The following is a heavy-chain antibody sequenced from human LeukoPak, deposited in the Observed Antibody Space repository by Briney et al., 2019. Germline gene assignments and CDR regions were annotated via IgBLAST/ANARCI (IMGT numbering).Heavy chain of an antibody. CDR1: GFTFSTYP. Sequence: GGSLRLSCAASGFTFSTYPMHWVRQAPGKGLEWVAAISYDGSNKYYADSVKGRFTISRDNSKNSLYLQMNSLRAEDTAVYYCSRDRGYSTFDYWGQGTLVTVSS. J-gene: IGHJ4*02. D-gene: IGHD4-23*01. V-gene: IGHV3-30*07. CDR2: ISYDGSNK. CDR3: SRDRGYSTFDY.